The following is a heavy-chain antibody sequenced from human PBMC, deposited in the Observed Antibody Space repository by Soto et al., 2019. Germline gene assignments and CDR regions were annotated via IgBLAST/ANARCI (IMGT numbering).Heavy chain of an antibody. CDR3: ARAPRSSGYYHYAMDV. J-gene: IGHJ6*02. D-gene: IGHD3-9*01. CDR1: GYTFSNYA. V-gene: IGHV1-3*01. CDR2: INAGTGDT. Sequence: QVQLVQSGAEVKKPGASVTVSCGASGYTFSNYAIHWVRQAPGQRLEWMAWINAGTGDTKYSQNFQGRVTITRDTSASTAYMDLIILRSEDTAVYYCARAPRSSGYYHYAMDVWGQGTTVTVS.